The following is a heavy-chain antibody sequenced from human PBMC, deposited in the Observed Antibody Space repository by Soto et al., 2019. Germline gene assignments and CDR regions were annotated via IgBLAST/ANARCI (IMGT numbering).Heavy chain of an antibody. CDR1: GSSINSSGYY. J-gene: IGHJ4*02. D-gene: IGHD3-3*02. V-gene: IGHV4-39*01. CDR2: MFYGAST. Sequence: SETLSLTCTVSGSSINSSGYYWGWIRQPPGKGLEWIGSMFYGASTYYNPSLKSRVTVSVDTSKNQFSLNLRSVTAADTAVYYCARLPSRHLVDYWGQGTLVTVSS. CDR3: ARLPSRHLVDY.